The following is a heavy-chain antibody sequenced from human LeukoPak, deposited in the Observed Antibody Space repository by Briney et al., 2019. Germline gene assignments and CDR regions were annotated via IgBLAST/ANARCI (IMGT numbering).Heavy chain of an antibody. CDR3: ARDSVEYGDLSWFDP. V-gene: IGHV1-18*01. CDR2: ISAYNGNT. D-gene: IGHD4-17*01. J-gene: IGHJ5*02. CDR1: GHTFTSYG. Sequence: ASVKVSCKASGHTFTSYGISWVRQAPGQGLEWMGWISAYNGNTNYAQKLQGRVTMTTDTSTSTAYMELRSLRSDDTAVYNCARDSVEYGDLSWFDPWGQGTLVTVSS.